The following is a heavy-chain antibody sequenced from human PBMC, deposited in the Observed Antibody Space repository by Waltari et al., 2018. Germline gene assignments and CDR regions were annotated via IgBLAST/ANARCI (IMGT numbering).Heavy chain of an antibody. CDR2: INEDGSQR. CDR3: ARDHPGSAQVFDF. J-gene: IGHJ4*02. CDR1: GFTFSREW. Sequence: EVQLVESGGGLVQPGGPLRLSCAASGFTFSREWMNWVRQAPGKGLGWVANINEDGSQRYYVDSVMGRFTISRDNAKNSLYLQMNSLRLEDTALYYCARDHPGSAQVFDFWGQGAQVTVSS. D-gene: IGHD6-6*01. V-gene: IGHV3-7*01.